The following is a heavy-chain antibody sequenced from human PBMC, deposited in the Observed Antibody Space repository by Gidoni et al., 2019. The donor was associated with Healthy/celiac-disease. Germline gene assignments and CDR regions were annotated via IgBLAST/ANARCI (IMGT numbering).Heavy chain of an antibody. D-gene: IGHD2-15*01. CDR3: AKSAVVAATPDYYGMDV. CDR2: ISYDGSNK. J-gene: IGHJ6*02. V-gene: IGHV3-30*18. Sequence: QVQLVESGGGVVQPGRSLRLSCAASGFTFRSYGMHWVRQAPGKGLEWVAVISYDGSNKYYADSVKGRFTISRDNSKNTLYLQMNSLRAEDTAVYYCAKSAVVAATPDYYGMDVWGQGTTVTVSS. CDR1: GFTFRSYG.